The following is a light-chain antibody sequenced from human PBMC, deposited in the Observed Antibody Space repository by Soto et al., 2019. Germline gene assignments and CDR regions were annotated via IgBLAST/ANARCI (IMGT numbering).Light chain of an antibody. CDR3: QQRSNWPPSIT. CDR1: QSVSSY. CDR2: DAS. Sequence: EIVLTQSPCNLSLSPGERATLSCRASQSVSSYLAWYQQKPGQAPRLLIYDASNRATGIPARFSGSGSGTDFTLTISSLEPEDFAVYYCQQRSNWPPSITFGQGTRLEIK. V-gene: IGKV3-11*01. J-gene: IGKJ5*01.